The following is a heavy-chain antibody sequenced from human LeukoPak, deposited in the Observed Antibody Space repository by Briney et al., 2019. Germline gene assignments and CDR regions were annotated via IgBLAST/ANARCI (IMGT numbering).Heavy chain of an antibody. CDR3: AREGHDSSGYYYKFYYFDY. CDR2: ISSSSSYI. Sequence: GGSLRLSCAASGFTFSSYSMNWVRQAPGKGLERVSSISSSSSYIYYADSVKGRFTISRDNAKNSLYLQMNSLRAEDTAVYYCAREGHDSSGYYYKFYYFDYWGQGTLVTVSS. CDR1: GFTFSSYS. D-gene: IGHD3-22*01. J-gene: IGHJ4*02. V-gene: IGHV3-21*01.